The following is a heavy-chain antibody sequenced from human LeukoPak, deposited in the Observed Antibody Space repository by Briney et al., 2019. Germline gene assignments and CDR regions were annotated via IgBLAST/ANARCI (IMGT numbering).Heavy chain of an antibody. CDR1: GYTFSSYG. V-gene: IGHV3-30*02. D-gene: IGHD3-22*01. CDR2: IRYDGSNK. J-gene: IGHJ4*02. Sequence: GGSLRLSCAASGYTFSSYGMHWVRQPPGKGLEWVAFIRYDGSNKYYADSVKRRYTISRDNSKNTLYLKMKSVGGEDMAVYYCAKDRGYYYDSSGCIDYWGQGTLVTVSS. CDR3: AKDRGYYYDSSGCIDY.